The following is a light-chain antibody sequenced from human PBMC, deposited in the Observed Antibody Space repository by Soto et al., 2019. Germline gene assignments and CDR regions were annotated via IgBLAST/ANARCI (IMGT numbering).Light chain of an antibody. Sequence: EIVLTHSPGTLSLSPGERATLSCRASLTVSDNYLALYQQKAGQAPRLVIYDASSRATGIPDRFSASGSGTDFTLTISSLQSDDFAVYYCQQYKNWAITFGQGTRLEIK. CDR1: LTVSDNY. CDR3: QQYKNWAIT. V-gene: IGKV3D-20*02. CDR2: DAS. J-gene: IGKJ5*01.